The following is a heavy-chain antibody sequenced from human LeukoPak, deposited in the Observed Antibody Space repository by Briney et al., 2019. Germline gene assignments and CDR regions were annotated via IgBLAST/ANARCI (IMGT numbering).Heavy chain of an antibody. J-gene: IGHJ4*02. D-gene: IGHD6-19*01. CDR1: GGSVSSGSYY. V-gene: IGHV4-61*01. CDR3: AKYGNSGWVIDN. CDR2: IYYSGST. Sequence: PSETLSLTCTVSGGSVSSGSYYWSWIRQPPGKGLEWLGYIYYSGSTNYNPSLKSRVTISVDTSKNQFSLKRSSVTAADTAVYFCAKYGNSGWVIDNWGQGTLVTVSS.